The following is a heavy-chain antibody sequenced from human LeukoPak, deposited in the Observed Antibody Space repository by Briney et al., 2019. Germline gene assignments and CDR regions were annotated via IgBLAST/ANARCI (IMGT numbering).Heavy chain of an antibody. CDR1: GFTFSSYA. V-gene: IGHV3-23*01. Sequence: GGSLRLSCAASGFTFSSYAMSWVRQAPGKGLEWVSAISGSGGSTYYADSVKGRFTISRDNPKNTLYLQMNSLRAEDTAVYYCAKELRFSYGPRGWFDPWGQGTLVTVSS. J-gene: IGHJ5*02. CDR2: ISGSGGST. D-gene: IGHD5-18*01. CDR3: AKELRFSYGPRGWFDP.